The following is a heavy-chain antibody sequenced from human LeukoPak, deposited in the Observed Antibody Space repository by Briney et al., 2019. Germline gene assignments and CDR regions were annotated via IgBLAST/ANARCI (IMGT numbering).Heavy chain of an antibody. D-gene: IGHD6-19*01. Sequence: ETLSLTCAVSGGSIGRNHWWSWVRQPPGKGLEWVSTINANSGTTPYAASVRGRFTISRDNSKNTLYLQLNTLRADDTATYYCAKPISGGLAVTADWFHPWGQGTLVVVSS. CDR2: INANSGTT. CDR3: AKPISGGLAVTADWFHP. V-gene: IGHV3-23*01. J-gene: IGHJ5*01. CDR1: GGSIGRNH.